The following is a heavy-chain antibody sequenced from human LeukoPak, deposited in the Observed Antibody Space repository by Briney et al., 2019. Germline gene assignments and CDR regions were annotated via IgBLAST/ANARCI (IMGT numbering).Heavy chain of an antibody. Sequence: PGASLRLSCAASGFTFSSYAMSWVRQAPGKGXXXVSAISGSGGSTYYADSVKGRFTISRDNSKNTLYLQMNSLRAEDTAVYYCAKEHIAAIDYWGQGTLVTVSS. V-gene: IGHV3-23*01. CDR1: GFTFSSYA. D-gene: IGHD6-13*01. CDR3: AKEHIAAIDY. J-gene: IGHJ4*02. CDR2: ISGSGGST.